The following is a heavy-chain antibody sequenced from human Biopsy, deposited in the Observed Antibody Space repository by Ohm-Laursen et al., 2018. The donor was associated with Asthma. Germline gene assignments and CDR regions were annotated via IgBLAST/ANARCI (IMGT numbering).Heavy chain of an antibody. CDR2: ISYDGNHK. J-gene: IGHJ4*01. Sequence: SLRLSCAASGFMFRSSAMHWVRQAPGKGLERVAAISYDGNHKFYEDSVKGRFTISRDNSKNTLYLQMNSLRTEDTAVYYCAKRRGYSGRDNDYWGQGTLVIISS. D-gene: IGHD5-12*01. V-gene: IGHV3-30*18. CDR1: GFMFRSSA. CDR3: AKRRGYSGRDNDY.